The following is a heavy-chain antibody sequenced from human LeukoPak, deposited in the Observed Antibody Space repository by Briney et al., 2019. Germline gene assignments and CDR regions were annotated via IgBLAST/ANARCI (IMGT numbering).Heavy chain of an antibody. V-gene: IGHV3-23*01. Sequence: GGSLRLSCAASGFTFSSYAMSWVRQAPGKGLEWVSAISGSGGSTYYADSVKGRFTISRDNSKNTLYLQMNSLRAEDTAIYYCAKDRCSGGSCPPIYWGQGTLVTVSS. CDR2: ISGSGGST. J-gene: IGHJ4*02. D-gene: IGHD2-15*01. CDR3: AKDRCSGGSCPPIY. CDR1: GFTFSSYA.